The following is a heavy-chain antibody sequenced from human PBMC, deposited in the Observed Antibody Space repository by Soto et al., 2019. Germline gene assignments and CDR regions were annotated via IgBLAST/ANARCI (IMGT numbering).Heavy chain of an antibody. V-gene: IGHV4-61*01. Sequence: SETLSLTCTVSGGSVSSGSYYWSWIRQPPGKGLEWIGHIYYSGSTNYNPSLKSRVSISVDTSKNQFSLKLTSVTAADTAVYYCTTQGFGGLHGLVDVWGQGTTVTVSS. D-gene: IGHD3-10*01. CDR1: GGSVSSGSYY. J-gene: IGHJ6*02. CDR2: IYYSGST. CDR3: TTQGFGGLHGLVDV.